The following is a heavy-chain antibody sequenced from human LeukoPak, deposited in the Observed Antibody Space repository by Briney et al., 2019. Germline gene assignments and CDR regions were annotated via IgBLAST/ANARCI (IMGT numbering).Heavy chain of an antibody. CDR3: ARENPPWGPFDY. Sequence: ASVKVSCKASGYTFSGYYMHWVRQAPGQGLEWMGWINPNSGGANYAQNFRGSVTMDRDTYISTAYLELSSLRYDDAAVYYCARENPPWGPFDYWGQGTLATVSS. CDR1: GYTFSGYY. CDR2: INPNSGGA. J-gene: IGHJ4*02. D-gene: IGHD7-27*01. V-gene: IGHV1-2*02.